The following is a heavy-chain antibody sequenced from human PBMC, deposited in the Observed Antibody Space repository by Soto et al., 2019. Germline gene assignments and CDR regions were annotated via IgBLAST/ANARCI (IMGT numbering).Heavy chain of an antibody. V-gene: IGHV1-3*01. CDR2: INAGNGNT. D-gene: IGHD2-15*01. J-gene: IGHJ3*02. Sequence: QVQLVQSGAEVKKPGASVKVSCKASGYTFTSYAMHWVRQAPGQRLEWMGWINAGNGNTKYSQKFQGRVTITRDTSASTAYMELSSLRSEDTAVYYCASVVVVVAVTDAFDIWGQGTMVTVSS. CDR1: GYTFTSYA. CDR3: ASVVVVVAVTDAFDI.